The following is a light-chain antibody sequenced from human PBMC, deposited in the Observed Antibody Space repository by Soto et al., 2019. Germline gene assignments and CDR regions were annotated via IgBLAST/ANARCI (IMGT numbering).Light chain of an antibody. J-gene: IGKJ1*01. CDR1: QSVGSN. Sequence: ETVMTQSPATVSVSPGERATLSCRASQSVGSNLAWYQQKPGQAPRLLIYGASTRATGIPARFSGSGSGTEFTLTISSLQSEDFAIYFCQQYNNWPPDRTFGQGTKVEIK. CDR2: GAS. CDR3: QQYNNWPPDRT. V-gene: IGKV3-15*01.